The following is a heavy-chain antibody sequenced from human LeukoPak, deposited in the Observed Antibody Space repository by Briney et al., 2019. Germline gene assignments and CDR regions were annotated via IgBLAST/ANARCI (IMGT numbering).Heavy chain of an antibody. CDR3: ARVRSYWFDP. V-gene: IGHV4-59*01. D-gene: IGHD1-26*01. CDR2: IYYSGST. J-gene: IGHJ5*02. Sequence: NPSETLSLTCGVYGGSFSGYSWSWIRQPPGKGLEWIGYIYYSGSTNYNPSLKSRVTISVDTSKNQFSLKLSSVTAADTAVYYCARVRSYWFDPWGQGTLVTVSS. CDR1: GGSFSGYS.